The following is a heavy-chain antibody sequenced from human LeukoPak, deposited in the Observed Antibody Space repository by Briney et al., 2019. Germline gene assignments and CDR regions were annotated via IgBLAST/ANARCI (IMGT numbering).Heavy chain of an antibody. CDR3: TRDGGSFCDFDY. CDR2: INTDGRIT. CDR1: GFSFRNYA. V-gene: IGHV3-64*02. J-gene: IGHJ4*02. D-gene: IGHD1-26*01. Sequence: GGSLRLSCVASGFSFRNYAIPWVRQAPGKGLEYVSFINTDGRITYYADSVKGRFTISRDNSKNTVYLQMGSLRGEDMAVYYCTRDGGSFCDFDYWGQGALVTVSS.